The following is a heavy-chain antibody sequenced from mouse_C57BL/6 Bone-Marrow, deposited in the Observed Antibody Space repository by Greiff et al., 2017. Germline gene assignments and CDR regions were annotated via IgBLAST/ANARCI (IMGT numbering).Heavy chain of an antibody. CDR2: ISDGGSYT. CDR1: GFTFSSYA. V-gene: IGHV5-4*01. J-gene: IGHJ3*01. Sequence: EVHLVESGGGLVKPGGSLKLSCAASGFTFSSYAMSWVRQTPEKRLEWVATISDGGSYTYYPDNVKGRFTISRDNAKNKLYLQMSHLKSEDTAMYYCARDRFITTVVAPLAYWGQGTLVTVSA. D-gene: IGHD1-1*01. CDR3: ARDRFITTVVAPLAY.